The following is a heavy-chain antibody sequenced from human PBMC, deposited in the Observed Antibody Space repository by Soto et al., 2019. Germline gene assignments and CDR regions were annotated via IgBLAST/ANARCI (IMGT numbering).Heavy chain of an antibody. CDR2: ISPDGVNK. CDR3: ARRLTTTVSALGY. V-gene: IGHV3-30*09. CDR1: GFTFTSYA. D-gene: IGHD4-4*01. Sequence: QVPLVESGGGVVQPGGSLRLSCKASGFTFTSYAIHWVRQAPGKGLEWVSVISPDGVNKHSAESVRGRFVISRDNSKNTVHLEMNRLRLDDTAVYFCARRLTTTVSALGYWGQGSLVNVSS. J-gene: IGHJ4*02.